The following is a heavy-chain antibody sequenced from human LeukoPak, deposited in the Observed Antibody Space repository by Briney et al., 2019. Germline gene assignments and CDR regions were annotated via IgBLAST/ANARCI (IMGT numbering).Heavy chain of an antibody. CDR1: GFTLSNYN. CDR2: ISSSGSTI. J-gene: IGHJ6*04. D-gene: IGHD3-10*02. V-gene: IGHV3-48*04. CDR3: AELGITMIGGV. Sequence: PGGSLRLSCAAPGFTLSNYNMTWVRQAPGKGLEWVSYISSSGSTIYYADSVKGRFTISRDNAKNSLYPQMNSLRAEDTAVYYCAELGITMIGGVWGKGTTVTISS.